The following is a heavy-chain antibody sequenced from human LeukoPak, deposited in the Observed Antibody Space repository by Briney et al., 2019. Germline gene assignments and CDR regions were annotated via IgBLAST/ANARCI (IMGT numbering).Heavy chain of an antibody. J-gene: IGHJ4*02. D-gene: IGHD2-2*02. CDR3: RGYCSSTSCYIFRRFDY. Sequence: SETLSLTCTVSGGSISSYYWSWIRQPAGKGLEWIGRIYISGSTNYNPSLKSRVTMSVDTSKNQFSLKLSSVTAADTAVYYCRGYCSSTSCYIFRRFDYWGQGTLVTVSS. CDR2: IYISGST. V-gene: IGHV4-4*07. CDR1: GGSISSYY.